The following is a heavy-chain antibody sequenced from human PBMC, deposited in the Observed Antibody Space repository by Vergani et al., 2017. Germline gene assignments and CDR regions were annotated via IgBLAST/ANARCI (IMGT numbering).Heavy chain of an antibody. Sequence: QVQLVQSGAEVKTPGASVKVSCKASGYTFTSYDINWVRQATGQGLEWMGWMNPNSGNTGYAQKFQGRVTMTRNTSISTAYMELSSLRSEDTAVYYCAMTYYDILTGYYLDAFDIWGQGTMVTVSS. CDR2: MNPNSGNT. CDR3: AMTYYDILTGYYLDAFDI. CDR1: GYTFTSYD. J-gene: IGHJ3*02. D-gene: IGHD3-9*01. V-gene: IGHV1-8*01.